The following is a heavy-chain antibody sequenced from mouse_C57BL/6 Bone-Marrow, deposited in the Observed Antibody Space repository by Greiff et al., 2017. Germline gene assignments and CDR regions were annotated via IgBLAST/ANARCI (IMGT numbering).Heavy chain of an antibody. CDR3: ARRGIYYDYDYYFDY. CDR2: LDPANGNT. D-gene: IGHD2-4*01. J-gene: IGHJ2*01. V-gene: IGHV14-3*01. Sequence: EVKLVESVAELVRPGASVKLSCTASGFNIKNTYMHWVKQRPEQGLEWIGRLDPANGNTKYAPKFQGKATITADTSSNTAYLPLSSLTSEDTAIYYCARRGIYYDYDYYFDYWGQGTTLTVSS. CDR1: GFNIKNTY.